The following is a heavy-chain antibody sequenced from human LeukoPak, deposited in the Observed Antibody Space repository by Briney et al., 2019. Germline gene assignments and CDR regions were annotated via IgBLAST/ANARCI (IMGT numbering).Heavy chain of an antibody. Sequence: GGSLRLSCAASGFTFSSYAMSWVRQAPGKGLEWVANIKEDGSEKYYVDSVKGRFTISRDSAKNSLYLQMNSLRVEDTAVYYCARKITVAGINWYFDLWGRGTLVTVSS. J-gene: IGHJ2*01. CDR1: GFTFSSYA. V-gene: IGHV3-7*01. CDR2: IKEDGSEK. D-gene: IGHD6-19*01. CDR3: ARKITVAGINWYFDL.